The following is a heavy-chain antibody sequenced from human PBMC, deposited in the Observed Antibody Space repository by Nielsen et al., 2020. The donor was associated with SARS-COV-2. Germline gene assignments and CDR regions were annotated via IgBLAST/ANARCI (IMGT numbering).Heavy chain of an antibody. CDR1: GFTFSSTY. Sequence: GESLKISCSASGFTFSSTYMDWVRQAPGQGLVWVSRINPSGSGTAYADSVKGRFAVSRDNAGNTVVLQIHSLRVEDTVVYYCAGGADFWSGTQRYYMDVWGKGTTVTVSS. V-gene: IGHV3-74*01. CDR3: AGGADFWSGTQRYYMDV. D-gene: IGHD3-3*01. CDR2: INPSGSGT. J-gene: IGHJ6*03.